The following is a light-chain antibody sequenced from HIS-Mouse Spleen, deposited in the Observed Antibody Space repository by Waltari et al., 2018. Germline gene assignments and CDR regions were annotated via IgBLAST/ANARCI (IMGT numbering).Light chain of an antibody. CDR2: DAS. CDR3: QQYDNLLGT. Sequence: DIQMTQSPSSLSASVGDRVTITSQASQDISNYLNWYQQKPGKAPKLLIYDASNLETGVPSRFSGSGSGTDFTFTISSLQPEDIATYYCQQYDNLLGTFGQGTKVEIK. J-gene: IGKJ1*01. CDR1: QDISNY. V-gene: IGKV1-33*01.